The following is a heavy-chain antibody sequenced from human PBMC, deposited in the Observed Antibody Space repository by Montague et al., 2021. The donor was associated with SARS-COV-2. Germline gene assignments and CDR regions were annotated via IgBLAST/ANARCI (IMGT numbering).Heavy chain of an antibody. CDR2: IYHSGST. Sequence: SETLSLTCAVSGASISSSNWWSWVRQPPGKGLDWIGEIYHSGSTNYNPSLKSRVTISVDKSKNQFSLKLSSVTAADTAVYYCASRGAGWFGSNPERFRYWGQGTLVTVSS. V-gene: IGHV4-4*02. CDR3: ASRGAGWFGSNPERFRY. J-gene: IGHJ4*02. CDR1: GASISSSNW. D-gene: IGHD3-10*01.